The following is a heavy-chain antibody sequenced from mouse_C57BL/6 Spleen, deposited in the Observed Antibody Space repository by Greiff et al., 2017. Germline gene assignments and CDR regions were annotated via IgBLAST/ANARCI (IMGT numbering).Heavy chain of an antibody. CDR1: DSEVSPFSS. V-gene: IGHV15-2*01. D-gene: IGHD1-1*01. J-gene: IGHJ1*03. CDR2: ILPSIGST. CDR3: ARYYGSSYWYFDV. Sequence: QVQLQQSGSELRSPGSSVKLSCKDFDSEVSPFSSMSWVRQKPGHGFEWFGGILPSIGSTIYGEKFEDNATSAADTLSNTAYLELHSLTSEDSAIYYCARYYGSSYWYFDVWGTGTTVTVSS.